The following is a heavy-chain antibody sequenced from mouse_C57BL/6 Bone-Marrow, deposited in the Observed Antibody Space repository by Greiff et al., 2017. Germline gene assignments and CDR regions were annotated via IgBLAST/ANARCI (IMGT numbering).Heavy chain of an antibody. CDR3: APLQAWFAY. Sequence: VQLQQPGAELVKPGASVKLSCKASGYTFTSYWMQWVQQRPGQGLEWIGEIDPSDSYTNYNQKFKGKATLTVDTSSSTAYMQLSSLTSEDSAVYYCAPLQAWFAYWGQGTLVTVSA. J-gene: IGHJ3*01. V-gene: IGHV1-50*01. CDR2: IDPSDSYT. CDR1: GYTFTSYW. D-gene: IGHD6-1*01.